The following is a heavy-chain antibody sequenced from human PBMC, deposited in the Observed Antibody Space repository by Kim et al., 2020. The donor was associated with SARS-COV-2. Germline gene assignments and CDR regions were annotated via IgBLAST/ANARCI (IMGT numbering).Heavy chain of an antibody. J-gene: IGHJ4*02. CDR2: INDDGSGK. V-gene: IGHV3-7*01. CDR1: GFSFSTYC. Sequence: GGSLRLSCAASGFSFSTYCMTWVRQAPGKGLEWVSNINDDGSGKYYVDSVKGRFTISRDNAKNSLYLHMNSLRVEDTAVYYCARNRIDNSGRGTLGTVFS. CDR3: ARNRIDN. D-gene: IGHD3-16*02.